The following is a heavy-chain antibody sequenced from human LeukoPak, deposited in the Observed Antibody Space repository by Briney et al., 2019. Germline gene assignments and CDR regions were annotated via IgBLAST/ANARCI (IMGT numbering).Heavy chain of an antibody. CDR1: GGSISSSSYY. V-gene: IGHV4-39*01. CDR3: ARRTTDDAFDI. Sequence: SETLSLTCTVSGGSISSSSYYWGWIRQPPGKGLEWIGSIYYSGSTYYNPSLKSRVTISVDTSKNQFSLKLSSVTAADTAVYHCARRTTDDAFDIWGQGTMVTVSS. D-gene: IGHD1-1*01. J-gene: IGHJ3*02. CDR2: IYYSGST.